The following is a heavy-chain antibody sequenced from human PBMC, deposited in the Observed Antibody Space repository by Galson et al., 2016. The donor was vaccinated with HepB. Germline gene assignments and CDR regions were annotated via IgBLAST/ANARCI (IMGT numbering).Heavy chain of an antibody. CDR1: GXXLRXXX. D-gene: IGHD1-26*01. CDR2: ISFDGSDK. CDR3: ARDTLVGAWDGLDV. Sequence: SLRLXCAASGXXLRXXXMHXXXQAXXRGLEXVAXISFDGSDKYYTDAMKGRFTVSRDNPKNTLYLQMDSLRVEETAVYYCARDTLVGAWDGLDVWGRGXTVTV. J-gene: IGHJ6*02. V-gene: IGHV3-30*12.